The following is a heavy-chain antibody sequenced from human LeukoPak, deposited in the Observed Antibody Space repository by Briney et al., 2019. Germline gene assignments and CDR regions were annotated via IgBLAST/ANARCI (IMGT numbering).Heavy chain of an antibody. J-gene: IGHJ5*02. D-gene: IGHD3-22*01. Sequence: GASVKVSCKASGGTFSSYAISWVRQAPGQGLEWMGRIIPILGIANYAQKFQGRVTITADKSTSTAYMELSSLRSEDTAVYYCARGLYDSSGYEVDPWGQGTLVTVSS. CDR1: GGTFSSYA. CDR2: IIPILGIA. CDR3: ARGLYDSSGYEVDP. V-gene: IGHV1-69*04.